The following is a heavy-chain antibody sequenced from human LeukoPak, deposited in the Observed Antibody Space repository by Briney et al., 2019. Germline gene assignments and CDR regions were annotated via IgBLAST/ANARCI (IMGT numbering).Heavy chain of an antibody. CDR1: SGSFSGYL. J-gene: IGHJ6*02. D-gene: IGHD2-2*02. Sequence: SETLSLTYTVSSGSFSGYLWSWIRQPPGKGLEWIEEINYNGENTNYNPSLKSRVTLSVDRSTNQFSLKLSSVTAADTAVYFCTRSGLTGMRKYPRADYYYYYGMDVWGQGTAVTVSS. CDR3: TRSGLTGMRKYPRADYYYYYGMDV. V-gene: IGHV4-34*01. CDR2: INYNGENT.